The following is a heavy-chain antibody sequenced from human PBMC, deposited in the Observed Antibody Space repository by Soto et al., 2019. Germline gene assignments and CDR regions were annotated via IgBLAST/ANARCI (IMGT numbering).Heavy chain of an antibody. CDR2: ISGSGGST. CDR1: GFTFSSYA. CDR3: AKDSIPTNYDILTGYCPNFDY. D-gene: IGHD3-9*01. V-gene: IGHV3-23*01. J-gene: IGHJ4*02. Sequence: GGSLRLSCAASGFTFSSYAMSWVRQAPGKGLEWVSAISGSGGSTYYADSVKGRFTISRDNSKNTLYLQMNSLRAEDTAVYYCAKDSIPTNYDILTGYCPNFDYWGQGTLVTVSS.